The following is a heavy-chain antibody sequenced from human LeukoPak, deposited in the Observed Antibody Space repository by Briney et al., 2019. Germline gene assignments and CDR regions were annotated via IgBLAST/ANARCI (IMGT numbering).Heavy chain of an antibody. J-gene: IGHJ5*02. CDR3: ARSCGGDCYSWFDP. V-gene: IGHV1-18*01. CDR2: ISAYNGNT. Sequence: ASVKVSCKASGYTFTSYGISWVRQAPGQGLEWMGWISAYNGNTNYAQKLQGRVTMTTDTSTSTAYMELRSLGSDDTAVYYCARSCGGDCYSWFDPWGQGTLVTVSS. CDR1: GYTFTSYG. D-gene: IGHD2-21*02.